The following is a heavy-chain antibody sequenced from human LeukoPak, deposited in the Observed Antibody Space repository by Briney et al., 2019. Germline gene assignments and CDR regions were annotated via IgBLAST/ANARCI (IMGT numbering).Heavy chain of an antibody. D-gene: IGHD4-23*01. CDR3: ARGVVTFLYYFDY. V-gene: IGHV1-69*04. Sequence: GASVKVPCKASGGTFSSYAISWVRQAPGQGLEWMGRIIPILGMANYAQKFQGRVTITADKSTSTAYMELSSLRSEDTAVYYCARGVVTFLYYFDYWGQGTLVTVSS. CDR1: GGTFSSYA. J-gene: IGHJ4*02. CDR2: IIPILGMA.